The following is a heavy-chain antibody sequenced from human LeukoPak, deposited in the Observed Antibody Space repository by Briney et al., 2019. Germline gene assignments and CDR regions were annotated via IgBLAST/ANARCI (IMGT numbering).Heavy chain of an antibody. V-gene: IGHV3-30-3*01. D-gene: IGHD5-18*01. CDR2: TTSDESNK. J-gene: IGHJ4*02. CDR1: GFSFSSYA. CDR3: ARESGALRGYSFGL. Sequence: GTSLRLSCAASGFSFSSYAMHWVRQAAGKGLEWVAITTSDESNKHYADSVKGRFTISRDNSKNTLYLQMNSLRAEDTAVYYCARESGALRGYSFGLWGQGTLVTVSS.